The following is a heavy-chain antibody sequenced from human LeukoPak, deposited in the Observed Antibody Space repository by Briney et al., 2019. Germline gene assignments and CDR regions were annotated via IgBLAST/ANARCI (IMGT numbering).Heavy chain of an antibody. J-gene: IGHJ4*02. Sequence: PGGSLRLSCAASGFTFSSYAMHWVRQAPGKGLEWVAVISYDGSNKYYAESVKGRFTISRDNSKNTLYLQMNSLRAEDTAVYYCAGATATAPANWGQGTLVTVSS. V-gene: IGHV3-30-3*01. CDR1: GFTFSSYA. CDR2: ISYDGSNK. CDR3: AGATATAPAN.